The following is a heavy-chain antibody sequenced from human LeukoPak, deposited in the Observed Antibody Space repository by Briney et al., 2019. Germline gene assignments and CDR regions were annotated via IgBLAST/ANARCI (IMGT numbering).Heavy chain of an antibody. Sequence: PGGSLRLSCAASGFTFSSYEMNWARQAPGKGREGVAYISSSGSTIYYADSVKGRFTIARDNAKNSLYLQMNSLRVADTAVYYCATHHRMAARLVYFDYWGQGTLVTVSS. CDR3: ATHHRMAARLVYFDY. CDR1: GFTFSSYE. J-gene: IGHJ4*02. V-gene: IGHV3-48*03. CDR2: ISSSGSTI. D-gene: IGHD6-6*01.